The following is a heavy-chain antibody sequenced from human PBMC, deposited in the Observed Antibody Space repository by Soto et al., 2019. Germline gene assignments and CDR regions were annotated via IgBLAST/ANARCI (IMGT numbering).Heavy chain of an antibody. V-gene: IGHV4-59*01. Sequence: PSETLSLTCTVSGGSISSYYWSWIRQPPGKGLEWIGYIYYSGSTNYNPSLKSRATISVDTSKNQFSLKLSSVTAADTAVYYCARGSSSIGDYYYYGMDVWGQGTTVTVTS. CDR3: ARGSSSIGDYYYYGMDV. D-gene: IGHD1-26*01. CDR2: IYYSGST. J-gene: IGHJ6*02. CDR1: GGSISSYY.